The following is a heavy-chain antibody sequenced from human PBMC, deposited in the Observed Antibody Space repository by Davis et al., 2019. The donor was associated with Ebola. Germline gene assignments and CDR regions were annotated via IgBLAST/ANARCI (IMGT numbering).Heavy chain of an antibody. V-gene: IGHV1-2*06. CDR1: GYTFTSYY. CDR3: ARTRITMIVDDAFDI. Sequence: ASVKVSCKASGYTFTSYYMHWVRQAPGQGLEWMGRINPNSGGTNYAQKFQGRVTMTRDTSISTAYMELSRLRSDDTAVYYCARTRITMIVDDAFDIWGQGTMVTVSS. D-gene: IGHD3-22*01. J-gene: IGHJ3*02. CDR2: INPNSGGT.